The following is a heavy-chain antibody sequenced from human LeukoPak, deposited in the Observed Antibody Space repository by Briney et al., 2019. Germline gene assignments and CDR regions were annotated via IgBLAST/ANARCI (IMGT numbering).Heavy chain of an antibody. J-gene: IGHJ5*02. D-gene: IGHD1-26*01. CDR1: GGSVSSGSYY. Sequence: SETLSLTCTVSGGSVSSGSYYWSWIRQPPGKGLEWIGYIYYSGSTNYNPSLTSRVTISVDTSKNQFSLKLSSVTAADTAVYYCARGRGNYVRWWFDPWGQGTLVTVSS. CDR3: ARGRGNYVRWWFDP. V-gene: IGHV4-61*01. CDR2: IYYSGST.